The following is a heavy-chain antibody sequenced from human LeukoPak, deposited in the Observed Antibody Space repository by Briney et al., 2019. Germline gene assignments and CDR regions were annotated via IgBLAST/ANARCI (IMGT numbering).Heavy chain of an antibody. CDR1: GFTFSSYA. J-gene: IGHJ4*02. CDR3: VPFYDSSGYDY. D-gene: IGHD3-22*01. V-gene: IGHV3-23*01. CDR2: ISGSGGST. Sequence: GSLRLSCAASGFTFSSYAMSWVRQAPGKGLEWVSAISGSGGSTYYADSVKGRFTISRDNSKNTLYLQMNSLRAEDTAVYYCVPFYDSSGYDYWGQGTLVTVSS.